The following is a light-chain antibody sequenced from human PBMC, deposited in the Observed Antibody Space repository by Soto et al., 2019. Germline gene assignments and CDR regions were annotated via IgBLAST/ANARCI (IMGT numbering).Light chain of an antibody. CDR1: SSDVGGYNY. CDR2: DVS. V-gene: IGLV2-14*01. J-gene: IGLJ2*01. Sequence: QSALTQPASVSGSPGQSITISCTGTSSDVGGYNYVSWYQQHPGKAPKLMIYDVSHRPSGVSNRFSGSKSGNTASLTISGLQAEDEADYYCSSYTSSSPPVLFCGGTKLTVL. CDR3: SSYTSSSPPVL.